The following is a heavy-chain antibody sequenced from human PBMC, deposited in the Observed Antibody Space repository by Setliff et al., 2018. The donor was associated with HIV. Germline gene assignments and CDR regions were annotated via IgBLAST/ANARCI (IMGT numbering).Heavy chain of an antibody. CDR2: INPTTGNP. V-gene: IGHV7-4-1*02. D-gene: IGHD3-3*01. CDR3: ARSRLFFGVVTFDY. Sequence: GASVKVSCKTSGYTFSRYAISWVRQAPGQGLEWMGWINPTTGNPTYARGFTGRFVFSWDTSVSTAYLQISSLQAEDTAVYYCARSRLFFGVVTFDYWGQGTLVTVSS. J-gene: IGHJ4*02. CDR1: GYTFSRYA.